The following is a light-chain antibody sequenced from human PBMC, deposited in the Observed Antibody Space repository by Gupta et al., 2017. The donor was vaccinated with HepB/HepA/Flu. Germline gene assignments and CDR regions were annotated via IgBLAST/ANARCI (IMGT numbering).Light chain of an antibody. CDR1: SANLGAGFD. CDR2: TNN. V-gene: IGLV1-40*01. J-gene: IGLJ2*01. Sequence: QSVLTQPPSVSGAPGQTVTISCTGNSANLGAGFDVHWYKKLPGTAPKLLIYTNNNRPSGVPVRFSGSKSGTSASLAITGLQPDDEADYYCQSYDTSLGGSVVGGGTKLTVL. CDR3: QSYDTSLGGSV.